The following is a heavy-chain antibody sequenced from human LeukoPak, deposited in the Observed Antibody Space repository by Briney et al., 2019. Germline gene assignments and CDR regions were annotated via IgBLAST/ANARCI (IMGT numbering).Heavy chain of an antibody. V-gene: IGHV3-23*01. CDR1: GFTFSSYA. CDR3: AKLGGRERFLVRGLGQNHYFDY. J-gene: IGHJ4*02. Sequence: GGSLRLSCAASGFTFSSYAMSWVRQAPGKGLEWVSAISGSGGSTYYADSVKGRFTISRDNSKNTLYLQMNSLRAEDTAVYYCAKLGGRERFLVRGLGQNHYFDYWGQGTLVTVSS. D-gene: IGHD3-3*01. CDR2: ISGSGGST.